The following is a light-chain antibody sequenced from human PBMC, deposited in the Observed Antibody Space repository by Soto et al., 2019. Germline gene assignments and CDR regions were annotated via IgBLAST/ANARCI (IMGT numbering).Light chain of an antibody. Sequence: QSVLTQPPSVSGAPGQRVTISCTGRSSNIGAGYDVHWYQQLPGTAPKLLIYRNNNRPSGVPDRFSGSKSGTSASLAITGLQAEDEADYYCHSYDSSLSGAVFGGGTNVNVL. CDR2: RNN. V-gene: IGLV1-40*01. CDR3: HSYDSSLSGAV. CDR1: SSNIGAGYD. J-gene: IGLJ3*02.